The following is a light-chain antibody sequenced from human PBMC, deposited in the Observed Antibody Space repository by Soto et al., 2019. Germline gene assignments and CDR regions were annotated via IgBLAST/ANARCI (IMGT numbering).Light chain of an antibody. CDR3: SSYTSTATRV. CDR2: EVS. J-gene: IGLJ3*02. Sequence: QSALTQPASVSGSPGQSITFSCTGTSSDVGSYSLVSWYQQHPGKAPKLMIYEVSNRPSGVSDRFSGSKSGNTASLTISGLQAEDEADYYCSSYTSTATRVFGGGTKLTVL. CDR1: SSDVGSYSL. V-gene: IGLV2-14*02.